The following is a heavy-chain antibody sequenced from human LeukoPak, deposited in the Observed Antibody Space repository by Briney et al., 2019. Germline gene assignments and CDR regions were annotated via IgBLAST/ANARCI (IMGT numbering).Heavy chain of an antibody. J-gene: IGHJ4*02. CDR1: GYTFTSYG. Sequence: ASVKVSCKASGYTFTSYGISWVRQAPGQGLEWMGWISAYNGNTNYAQKLQGRVTMTTDTSTSTAYMELRSLRSDDTAVYYCARENYYDSSGYSSHWGQGTLVTVSS. CDR3: ARENYYDSSGYSSH. CDR2: ISAYNGNT. D-gene: IGHD3-22*01. V-gene: IGHV1-18*01.